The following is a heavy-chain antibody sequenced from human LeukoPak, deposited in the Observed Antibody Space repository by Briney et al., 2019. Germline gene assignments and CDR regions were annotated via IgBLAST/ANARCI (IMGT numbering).Heavy chain of an antibody. CDR1: GFTFSSYA. D-gene: IGHD5-12*01. CDR3: AREETEVATMVHYYGMDV. V-gene: IGHV3-30-3*01. Sequence: GGSLRLSCAASGFTFSSYAMHWVRQAPGKGLEWVAVISYDGSNKYYADSVKGRFTISRDNSKNTLYLQMNSLRAEDTAVYYCAREETEVATMVHYYGMDVWGQGTTVTVSS. CDR2: ISYDGSNK. J-gene: IGHJ6*02.